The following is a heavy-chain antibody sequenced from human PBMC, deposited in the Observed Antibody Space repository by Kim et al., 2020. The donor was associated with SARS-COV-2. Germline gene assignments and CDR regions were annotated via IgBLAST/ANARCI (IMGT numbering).Heavy chain of an antibody. CDR2: SDT. D-gene: IGHD6-13*01. CDR3: ASRGGSWYY. V-gene: IGHV5-51*01. Sequence: SDTTYSPSFQGQVTISADKSISTAYLQWSSLKASDTAMYYCASRGGSWYYWGQGTLVTVSS. J-gene: IGHJ4*02.